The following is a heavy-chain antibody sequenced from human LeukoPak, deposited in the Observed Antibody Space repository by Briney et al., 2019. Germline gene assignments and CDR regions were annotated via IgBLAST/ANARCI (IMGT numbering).Heavy chain of an antibody. J-gene: IGHJ6*03. CDR1: GGSISSSSYY. D-gene: IGHD6-19*01. CDR2: IYYSGST. V-gene: IGHV4-61*05. Sequence: SETLSLTCTVSGGSISSSSYYWGWIRQPPGKGLEWIGYIYYSGSTNYNPSLKSRVTMSVGTSKNQFSLKLISVTAADTAVYFCARESLWLAQNPTNYYYYYYMDVWGKGTTVTISS. CDR3: ARESLWLAQNPTNYYYYYYMDV.